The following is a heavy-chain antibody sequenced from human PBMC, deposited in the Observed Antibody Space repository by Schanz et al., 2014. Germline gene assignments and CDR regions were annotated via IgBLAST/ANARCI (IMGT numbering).Heavy chain of an antibody. J-gene: IGHJ3*02. CDR2: ISGSGGST. CDR1: GFTFSDAW. V-gene: IGHV3-23*04. D-gene: IGHD3-10*01. CDR3: AKGRFGELSAFDI. Sequence: EVQLVESGGGLVKPGGFLRLSCAASGFTFSDAWMIWVRQAPGKGLEWVSAISGSGGSTYYADSVKGRFTISRDNSKNTLYLQMNSLRAEDTAVYYCAKGRFGELSAFDIWGQGTMVTVSS.